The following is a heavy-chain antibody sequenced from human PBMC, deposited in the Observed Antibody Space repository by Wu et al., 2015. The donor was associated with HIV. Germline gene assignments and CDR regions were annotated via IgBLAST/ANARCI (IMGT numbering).Heavy chain of an antibody. J-gene: IGHJ3*02. V-gene: IGHV1-58*02. CDR3: ARPRTGIQRDAFDI. CDR2: IGVANGNT. D-gene: IGHD5-18*01. Sequence: QVVQSGPEVKKPGTSVKVSCKASGFTFRNSAMHWVRQARGQRLEWIGWIGVANGNTNYAQKLQGRVTMTTDTSTSTAYMELRSLRSDDTAVYYCARPRTGIQRDAFDIWGQGTMVTVSS. CDR1: GFTFRNSA.